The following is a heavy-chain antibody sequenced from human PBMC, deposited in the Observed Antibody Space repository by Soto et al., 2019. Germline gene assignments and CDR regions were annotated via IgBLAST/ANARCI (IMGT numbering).Heavy chain of an antibody. CDR3: ARNWEYYFGSGSYYRDAFDI. CDR1: GGSISSSSYY. V-gene: IGHV4-39*07. J-gene: IGHJ3*02. CDR2: IYYSGST. D-gene: IGHD3-10*01. Sequence: SETLSLTCTVSGGSISSSSYYWGWIRQPPGKGLEWIGSIYYSGSTYYNPSLKSRVTISVDTSKNQFSLKLSSVTAADTAGYFCARNWEYYFGSGSYYRDAFDIWGQGTMVTVSS.